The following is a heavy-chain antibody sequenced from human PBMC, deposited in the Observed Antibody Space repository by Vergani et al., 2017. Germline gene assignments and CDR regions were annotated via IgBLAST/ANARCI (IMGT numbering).Heavy chain of an antibody. CDR3: ARSATLCYDSSAPFDP. J-gene: IGHJ5*02. CDR1: GGSISSGGYS. D-gene: IGHD3-22*01. Sequence: QLQLQESGSGLVKPSQTLSLTCAVSGGSISSGGYSWSWLRQPPGKGLEWIGYIYHSGSTYYNPSLKSRVTISGDRSKNQFSLKRSSVTAADTAVYYCARSATLCYDSSAPFDPWGEGTLVTVSS. CDR2: IYHSGST. V-gene: IGHV4-30-2*01.